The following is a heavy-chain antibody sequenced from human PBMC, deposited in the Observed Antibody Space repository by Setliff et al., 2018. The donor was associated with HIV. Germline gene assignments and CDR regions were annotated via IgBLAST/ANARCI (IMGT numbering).Heavy chain of an antibody. J-gene: IGHJ4*02. Sequence: GGSLRLSCVASGLPFYNYWMTWLRRAPGRGLEWVANIKQDGSDMHYIESVKGRFTIFRDNAKNTLYLQMNSLRVEDTAVYYCSRDTFGADDTWGQGTLVTVSS. CDR2: IKQDGSDM. D-gene: IGHD3-16*01. V-gene: IGHV3-7*01. CDR3: SRDTFGADDT. CDR1: GLPFYNYW.